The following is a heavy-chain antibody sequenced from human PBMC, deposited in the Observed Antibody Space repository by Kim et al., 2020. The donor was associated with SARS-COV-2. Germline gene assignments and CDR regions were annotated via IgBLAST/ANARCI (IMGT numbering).Heavy chain of an antibody. CDR3: ARDMTWFGERGFDY. CDR1: GFTFSSYA. CDR2: ISYDGSNK. J-gene: IGHJ4*02. Sequence: GGSLRLSCAASGFTFSSYAMHWVRQAPGKGLEWVAVISYDGSNKYYADSVKGRFTISGDNSKNTLYLQMNSLRAEDTAVYYCARDMTWFGERGFDYWGQG. D-gene: IGHD3-10*01. V-gene: IGHV3-30*04.